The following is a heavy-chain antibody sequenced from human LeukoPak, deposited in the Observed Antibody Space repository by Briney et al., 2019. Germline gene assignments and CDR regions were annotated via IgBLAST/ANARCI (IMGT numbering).Heavy chain of an antibody. CDR3: ASLGAAGTLADV. CDR1: GGTFSSYA. CDR2: IIPIFGTA. V-gene: IGHV1-69*13. J-gene: IGHJ6*02. Sequence: ASVKVSCKASGGTFSSYAISWVRQAPGQGLEWMGGIIPIFGTANYAQKFQGRVTITADESTNTAYMELSSLRSEDTAVYYCASLGAAGTLADVWGQGTTVTVSS. D-gene: IGHD6-13*01.